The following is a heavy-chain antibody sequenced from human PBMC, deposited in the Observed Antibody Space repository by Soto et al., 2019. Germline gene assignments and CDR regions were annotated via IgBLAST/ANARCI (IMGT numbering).Heavy chain of an antibody. J-gene: IGHJ6*02. CDR2: INPNSGGT. CDR1: GYTFTGYY. V-gene: IGHV1-2*04. CDR3: ARDGRAIFDKYYYYGMDV. D-gene: IGHD3-3*01. Sequence: GASVKVSCKASGYTFTGYYMHWVRQAPGQGLEWMGWINPNSGGTNYAQKFQGWVTMTRDTSISTAYMELSRLRSDDTAVYYCARDGRAIFDKYYYYGMDVWGQGTTVTVSS.